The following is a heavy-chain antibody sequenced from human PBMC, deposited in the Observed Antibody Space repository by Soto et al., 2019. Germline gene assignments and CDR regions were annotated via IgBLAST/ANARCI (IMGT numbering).Heavy chain of an antibody. Sequence: PSGTPSPTCTVSCGSLSSFYWSWIRQPPGKGLEWIGYIYYSGSTNYNPSLKSRVTISVDTSKNQFSLKLSSVTAADTAVYYCARALYGDYIDYWGQGTLVTVSS. D-gene: IGHD4-17*01. J-gene: IGHJ4*02. CDR3: ARALYGDYIDY. CDR1: CGSLSSFY. CDR2: IYYSGST. V-gene: IGHV4-59*01.